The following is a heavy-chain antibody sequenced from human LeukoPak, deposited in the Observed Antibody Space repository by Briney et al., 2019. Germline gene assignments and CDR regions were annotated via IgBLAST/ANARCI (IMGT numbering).Heavy chain of an antibody. CDR2: ISGSGGST. J-gene: IGHJ4*02. Sequence: QSGGSLRLSCAASGFTFSSYAMSWVRQAPGKGLEWVSAISGSGGSTYYADSVKGRFTISRDNSKNTLYLQMNSLRAEDTAVYYCAKVVSPRFLEWLFDYWGQGTLVTVSS. V-gene: IGHV3-23*01. CDR3: AKVVSPRFLEWLFDY. CDR1: GFTFSSYA. D-gene: IGHD3-3*01.